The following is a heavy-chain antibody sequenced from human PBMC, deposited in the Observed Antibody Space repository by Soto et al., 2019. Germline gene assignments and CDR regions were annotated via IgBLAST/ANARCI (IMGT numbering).Heavy chain of an antibody. D-gene: IGHD3-9*01. Sequence: GGSLRLSCAASGFTVSSNYMSWVRQAPGKGLEWVSVIYSGGITYYADSVKGRFTISRDNSKNTLYLQMNSLRAEDTAVYYCARDFKHLDILTGYQLYYFDYWGQGTLVTVSS. CDR2: IYSGGIT. CDR3: ARDFKHLDILTGYQLYYFDY. CDR1: GFTVSSNY. J-gene: IGHJ4*02. V-gene: IGHV3-66*01.